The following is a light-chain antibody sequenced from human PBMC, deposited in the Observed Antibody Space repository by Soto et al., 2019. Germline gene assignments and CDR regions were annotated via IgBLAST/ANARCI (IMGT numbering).Light chain of an antibody. Sequence: QSVLTQPASVSGSPGQSITISCTGTSSDVGGYNYVSWYQQHAGKAPKLMIYDVSNRPSGVSNRFSGSKSGNTASLTISGPQAEDEADYYCSSYTSSGTYAVLGGGTQLTVL. CDR3: SSYTSSGTYAV. CDR1: SSDVGGYNY. CDR2: DVS. J-gene: IGLJ2*01. V-gene: IGLV2-14*03.